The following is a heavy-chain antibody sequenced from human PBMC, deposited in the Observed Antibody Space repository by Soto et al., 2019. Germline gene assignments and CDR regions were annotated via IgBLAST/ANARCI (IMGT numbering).Heavy chain of an antibody. J-gene: IGHJ3*02. V-gene: IGHV3-33*01. D-gene: IGHD5-12*01. CDR1: GFTFSNYG. CDR2: IWYDGSNK. Sequence: GGSLRLSCAASGFTFSNYGMHWVRQAPGKGLEWVAVIWYDGSNKYYADSVKGRFTISRDNSKNTLYLQMNSLRAEDTAVYYCARGRGDGYDYYAFDIWGQGTMVTVS. CDR3: ARGRGDGYDYYAFDI.